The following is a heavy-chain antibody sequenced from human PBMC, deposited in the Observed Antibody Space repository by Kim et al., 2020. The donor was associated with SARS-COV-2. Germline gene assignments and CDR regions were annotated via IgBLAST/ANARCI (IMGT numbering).Heavy chain of an antibody. CDR1: GFTFSSYG. Sequence: GGSLRLSCAASGFTFSSYGMHWVRQAPGKGLEWVAVISYDGSNKYYADSVKGRFTISRDNSKNTLYLQMNSLRAEDTAVYYCAKDRGVTPYWYFDLWGRG. D-gene: IGHD2-21*02. V-gene: IGHV3-30*18. CDR2: ISYDGSNK. CDR3: AKDRGVTPYWYFDL. J-gene: IGHJ2*01.